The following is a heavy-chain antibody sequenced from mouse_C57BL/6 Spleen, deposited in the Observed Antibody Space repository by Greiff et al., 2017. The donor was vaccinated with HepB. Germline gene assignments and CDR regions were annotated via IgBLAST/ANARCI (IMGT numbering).Heavy chain of an antibody. CDR1: GYTFTSYW. Sequence: VKLVESGAELVKAGASVKMSCKASGYTFTSYWMHWVKQRLGQGLEWFAETNPTNGRTYYNEKFKSKATLTVDKSSSTAYMLLSGLKFEDSAVYYCARIKKIVATYFDYWGQGTTLTVSS. CDR2: TNPTNGRT. V-gene: IGHV1S81*02. D-gene: IGHD1-1*01. J-gene: IGHJ2*01. CDR3: ARIKKIVATYFDY.